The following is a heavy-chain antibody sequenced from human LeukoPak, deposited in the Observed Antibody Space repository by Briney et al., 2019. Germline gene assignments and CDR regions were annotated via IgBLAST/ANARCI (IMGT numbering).Heavy chain of an antibody. Sequence: PGGTLRLSCVASGFIFSSHGMNWVRQAPGKGLEWVSSISSSSSYIYYADSVKGRFTISRDNAKNSLYLQMNSLRAEDTAVYYCARDKGIRFSIAAAGTASDAFDIWGQGTMVTVSS. CDR2: ISSSSSYI. CDR3: ARDKGIRFSIAAAGTASDAFDI. J-gene: IGHJ3*02. V-gene: IGHV3-21*01. CDR1: GFIFSSHG. D-gene: IGHD6-13*01.